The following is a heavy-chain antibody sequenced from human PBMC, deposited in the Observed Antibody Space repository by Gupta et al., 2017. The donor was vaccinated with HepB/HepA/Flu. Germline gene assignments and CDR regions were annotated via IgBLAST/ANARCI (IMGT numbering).Heavy chain of an antibody. D-gene: IGHD3-16*02. V-gene: IGHV4-34*01. CDR2: INHSGST. J-gene: IGHJ5*02. CDR3: AREGHYEYVWGSYRPNWFDP. Sequence: QAQLQQWGSGLLMPSESLSLTCAVYGGSFRGYSWRWLRQPPGQGLEWIGEINHSGSTNYNPSLKSRVTISVDTSKNQFSLKLSSVTAADTAVYYCAREGHYEYVWGSYRPNWFDPWGQGTLVTVSS. CDR1: GGSFRGYS.